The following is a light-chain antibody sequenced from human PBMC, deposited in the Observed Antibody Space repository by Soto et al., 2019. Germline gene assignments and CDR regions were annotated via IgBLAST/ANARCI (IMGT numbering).Light chain of an antibody. CDR2: DAS. V-gene: IGKV3-11*01. CDR1: QTVSSS. CDR3: QHPPTS. Sequence: EIVLTQSPATLSLPPGERATLSCRASQTVSSSLAWYQQKPGQAPRLLIYDASNRATGIPVRFAGSGSGTDFALTISSLEPEDFVLYYCQHPPTSFGGGTKVDIK. J-gene: IGKJ4*01.